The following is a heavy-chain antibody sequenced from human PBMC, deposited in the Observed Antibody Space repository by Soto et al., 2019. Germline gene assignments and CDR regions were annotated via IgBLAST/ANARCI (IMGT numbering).Heavy chain of an antibody. D-gene: IGHD2-15*01. Sequence: ASVKVSCKASGYTFTSYGISWVRQAPGQGLEWMGWISAYNGNTNYAQKLQGRVTMTTDTSTSTAYMELRSLRSDDTAVYYCAGDRRFGCSGGSCYGDYWGQGTLVTVSS. CDR3: AGDRRFGCSGGSCYGDY. V-gene: IGHV1-18*01. CDR2: ISAYNGNT. CDR1: GYTFTSYG. J-gene: IGHJ4*02.